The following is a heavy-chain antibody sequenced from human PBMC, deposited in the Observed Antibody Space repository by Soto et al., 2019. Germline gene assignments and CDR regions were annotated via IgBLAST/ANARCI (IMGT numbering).Heavy chain of an antibody. J-gene: IGHJ4*02. CDR2: ITYDGSNK. V-gene: IGHV3-30-3*01. Sequence: QVQLVESGGGVVQPGRSLRLSCAASGFTFSSYAMHWVRQAPGKELEWVAVITYDGSNKYYADSVKGRFTISRDNSKNTLYLQMNSLRAEDTAVYYCARGLGLRSGLFYYFAYWGQGALVTVSS. CDR3: ARGLGLRSGLFYYFAY. D-gene: IGHD3-10*02. CDR1: GFTFSSYA.